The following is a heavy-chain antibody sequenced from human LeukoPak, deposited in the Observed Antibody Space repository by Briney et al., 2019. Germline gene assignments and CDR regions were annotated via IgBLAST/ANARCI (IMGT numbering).Heavy chain of an antibody. CDR2: INHSGST. CDR3: ARGLGANGGDY. V-gene: IGHV4-34*01. J-gene: IGHJ4*02. CDR1: GGSFSGYY. D-gene: IGHD1-26*01. Sequence: PSETLSLTCAVYGGSFSGYYWSWIRQPPGKGLEWIGEINHSGSTNYNPSLKSRVTISVDTSKNQFSLKLSSVTAADTAVYYCARGLGANGGDYWGQGTLVTVSS.